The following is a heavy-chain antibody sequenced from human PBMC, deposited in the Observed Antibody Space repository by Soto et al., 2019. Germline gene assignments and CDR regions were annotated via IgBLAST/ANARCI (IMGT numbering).Heavy chain of an antibody. Sequence: PGGSLRLSCAASGFTFSNYALAWVRQAPGKGLEWVSGISGSGGSTFYPDSVKGRFTISRDSSQNTVYLQMNSLTAGDTALYYCAKATATGGGAFDICGQGTMVTVSS. J-gene: IGHJ3*02. D-gene: IGHD2-8*02. CDR3: AKATATGGGAFDI. CDR1: GFTFSNYA. CDR2: ISGSGGST. V-gene: IGHV3-23*01.